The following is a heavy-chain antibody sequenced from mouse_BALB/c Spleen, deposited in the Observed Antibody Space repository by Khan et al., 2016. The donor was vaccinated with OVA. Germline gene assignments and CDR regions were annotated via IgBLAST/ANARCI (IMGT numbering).Heavy chain of an antibody. Sequence: EVELKQSGPGLVKPPQSLSLTCTVTGYSITSGYGWNWIRQFPGNKLEWMGYISYSGSTNYNPSLKSRISITRDTSKNQFFLQLNSVTTEDTATYYCARTARIKYWGQGTTLTVSS. CDR1: GYSITSGYG. CDR3: ARTARIKY. CDR2: ISYSGST. J-gene: IGHJ2*01. V-gene: IGHV3-2*02. D-gene: IGHD1-2*01.